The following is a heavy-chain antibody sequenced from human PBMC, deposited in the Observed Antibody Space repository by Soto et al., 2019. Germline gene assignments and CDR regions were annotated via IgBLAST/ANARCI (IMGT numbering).Heavy chain of an antibody. CDR3: ARDRGMVRGVNQCWFDP. J-gene: IGHJ5*02. D-gene: IGHD3-10*01. CDR1: GDGVSSNSAA. Sequence: PSQTLSLTCAISGDGVSSNSAAWNWIRQSPSRGLEWLGRTYYRSKWYNDYAVSVKSRITINPDTSKNQFSLQLNSVTPEDTAVYYCARDRGMVRGVNQCWFDPWGQGTLVTVSS. CDR2: TYYRSKWYN. V-gene: IGHV6-1*01.